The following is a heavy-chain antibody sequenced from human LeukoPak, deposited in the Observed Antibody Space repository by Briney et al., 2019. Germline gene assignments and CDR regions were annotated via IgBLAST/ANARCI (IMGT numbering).Heavy chain of an antibody. V-gene: IGHV1-2*02. CDR1: GYTFTGYY. CDR3: ARDPAPAVVVPAAIRNPFDY. D-gene: IGHD2-2*02. Sequence: ASVKVSCKASGYTFTGYYMHWVRQAPGQGLEWMGWINPNSGGTNYAQKFQGRVTMTRDTSISTAYMELSRLRSDDTAVYYCARDPAPAVVVPAAIRNPFDYWGQGTLVTVSS. J-gene: IGHJ4*02. CDR2: INPNSGGT.